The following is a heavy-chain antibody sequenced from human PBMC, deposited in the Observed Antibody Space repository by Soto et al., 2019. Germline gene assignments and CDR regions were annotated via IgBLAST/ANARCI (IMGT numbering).Heavy chain of an antibody. CDR3: ARLGPDYDILTGYYNWFDP. CDR2: IYPGDSDT. CDR1: GYSFTSYW. J-gene: IGHJ5*02. V-gene: IGHV5-51*01. D-gene: IGHD3-9*01. Sequence: GESLKISCKGSGYSFTSYWIGWVRQMPGKGLEWMGIIYPGDSDTRYSPSFQGQVTISADKSISTAYLQWSSLKASDTAMYYCARLGPDYDILTGYYNWFDPWGQGTLVTVSS.